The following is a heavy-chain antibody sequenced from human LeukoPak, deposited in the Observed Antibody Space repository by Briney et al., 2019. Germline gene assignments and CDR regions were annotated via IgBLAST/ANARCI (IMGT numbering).Heavy chain of an antibody. V-gene: IGHV1-8*02. CDR1: GGTFSSYA. D-gene: IGHD6-19*01. CDR2: MSPNSGNT. CDR3: ATASPLSRIAVAGEFDY. J-gene: IGHJ4*02. Sequence: ASVKVSCKASGGTFSSYAISWVRQATGQGLEWMGWMSPNSGNTGYAQKFQGRVTMTRDTSISIAYMELSSLRSEDTAVYYCATASPLSRIAVAGEFDYWGQGTLVTVSS.